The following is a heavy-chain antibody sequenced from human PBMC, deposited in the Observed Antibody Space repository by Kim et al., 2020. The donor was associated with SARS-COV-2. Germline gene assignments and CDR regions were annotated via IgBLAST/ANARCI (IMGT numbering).Heavy chain of an antibody. Sequence: QEFQGRVTMTRDTSTSTVYMELSSLRSEDTAVYYCARVGKDSSGYRAFQHWGQGTLVTVSS. D-gene: IGHD3-22*01. CDR3: ARVGKDSSGYRAFQH. J-gene: IGHJ1*01. V-gene: IGHV1-46*01.